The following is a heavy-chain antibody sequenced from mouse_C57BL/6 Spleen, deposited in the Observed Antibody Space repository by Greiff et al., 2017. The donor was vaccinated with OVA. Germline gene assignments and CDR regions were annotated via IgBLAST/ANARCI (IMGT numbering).Heavy chain of an antibody. CDR2: IDPSDSYT. CDR1: GYTFTSYW. CDR3: ARRELLHYAMDY. J-gene: IGHJ4*01. V-gene: IGHV1-69*01. Sequence: VKLQQPGAELVMPGASVKLSCKASGYTFTSYWMHWVKQRPGQGLEWIGEIDPSDSYTNYNQKFKGKSTLTVDKSSSTAYMQLSSLTSEDSAVYYCARRELLHYAMDYWGQGTSVTVSS. D-gene: IGHD2-12*01.